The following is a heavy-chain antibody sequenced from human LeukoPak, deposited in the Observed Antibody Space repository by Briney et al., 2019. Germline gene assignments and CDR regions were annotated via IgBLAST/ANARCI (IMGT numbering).Heavy chain of an antibody. CDR3: ARGPSFDDTFGDY. Sequence: GGSLRLSCAAPGFTVSSNYMSWVRQAPGKGLEWVSVIYSSGSTYYADSVKGRFTISRDNSKNTLYLQMNSLRAEDTAVYYCARGPSFDDTFGDYWGQGTLVTVSS. CDR1: GFTVSSNY. CDR2: IYSSGST. J-gene: IGHJ4*02. D-gene: IGHD3-16*01. V-gene: IGHV3-53*01.